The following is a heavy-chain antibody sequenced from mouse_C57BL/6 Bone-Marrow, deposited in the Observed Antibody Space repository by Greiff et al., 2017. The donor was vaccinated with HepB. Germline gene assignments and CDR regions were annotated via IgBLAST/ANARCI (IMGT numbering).Heavy chain of an antibody. V-gene: IGHV1-82*01. CDR3: ATHSYAMDY. CDR2: IYPGDGDT. J-gene: IGHJ4*01. CDR1: GYAFSSSW. Sequence: VKVVESGPELVKPGASVKISCKASGYAFSSSWMNWVKQRPGKGLEWIGRIYPGDGDTNYNGKFKGKATLTADKSSSTAHMQLSSLTSEDSAVYFCATHSYAMDYWGQGTSVTVSS.